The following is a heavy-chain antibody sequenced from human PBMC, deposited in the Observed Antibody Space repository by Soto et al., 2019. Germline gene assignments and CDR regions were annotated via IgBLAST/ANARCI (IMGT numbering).Heavy chain of an antibody. CDR3: AKGFSYSGQYDWFDS. J-gene: IGHJ5*01. Sequence: EVQLLESGGGLIQPGGSLRLSCAASGFMFSSYAMSWVRQAPGKGLEWVSGISGGSNGTYYADFVKGRFTISRDNSKNTLYLQMHSLRAEDTALYYCAKGFSYSGQYDWFDSWGQGILVTVSS. CDR1: GFMFSSYA. V-gene: IGHV3-23*01. D-gene: IGHD1-26*01. CDR2: ISGGSNGT.